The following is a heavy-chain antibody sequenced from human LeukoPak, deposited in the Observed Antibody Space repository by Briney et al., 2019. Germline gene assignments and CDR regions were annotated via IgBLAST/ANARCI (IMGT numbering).Heavy chain of an antibody. V-gene: IGHV1-69*13. J-gene: IGHJ4*02. CDR1: GGTFSSYA. CDR3: ARESPQGGIDY. D-gene: IGHD3-16*01. Sequence: GASVKVSCKASGGTFSSYAISWVRQAPGRGLEWMGGIIPVFGTANYAQKFQGRVTITADESTSTAYMELSSLRSEDTAVYYCARESPQGGIDYWGQGTLVTVSS. CDR2: IIPVFGTA.